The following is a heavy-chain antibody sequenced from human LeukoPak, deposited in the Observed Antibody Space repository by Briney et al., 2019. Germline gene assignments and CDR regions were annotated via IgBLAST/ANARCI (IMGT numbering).Heavy chain of an antibody. V-gene: IGHV4-4*07. CDR1: GGSISSYY. CDR3: ARDGCGGSCFHYYYYYMDV. J-gene: IGHJ6*03. CDR2: IYTSGST. D-gene: IGHD2-15*01. Sequence: SETLSLTCTVSGGSISSYYWSWIRQPAGKGLEWIGRIYTSGSTNYNPSLKSRVTISLDTSRNQFSLKLSSVTAADMAVYYCARDGCGGSCFHYYYYYMDVWGKGTTVTISS.